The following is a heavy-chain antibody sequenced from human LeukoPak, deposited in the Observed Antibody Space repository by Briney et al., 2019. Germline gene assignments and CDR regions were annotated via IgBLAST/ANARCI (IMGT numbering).Heavy chain of an antibody. D-gene: IGHD3-3*01. CDR1: GGSISSYY. J-gene: IGHJ4*02. Sequence: SETLSLTCTVSGGSISSYYWSWIRQPAGKGLEWIGRIYTSGSTNYNPSLKSRVTISVDTSKNQFSLKLSSVTAADTAVYYCARGYDFWSACDYWGQGTLVTVSS. CDR2: IYTSGST. V-gene: IGHV4-4*07. CDR3: ARGYDFWSACDY.